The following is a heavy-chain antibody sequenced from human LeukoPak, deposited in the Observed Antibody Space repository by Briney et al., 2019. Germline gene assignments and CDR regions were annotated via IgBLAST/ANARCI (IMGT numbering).Heavy chain of an antibody. CDR3: ARGKYDSSGYPLLGFDY. Sequence: GGSLRLSCAASGFTFSSHDMHWVRQAPGKGLEWVANIKQDGSEKKYVDSVKGRFTISRDNAKKSLYLQMNSLRAEDTAVYYCARGKYDSSGYPLLGFDYWGQGTLVTVSS. J-gene: IGHJ4*02. V-gene: IGHV3-7*01. CDR1: GFTFSSHD. D-gene: IGHD3-22*01. CDR2: IKQDGSEK.